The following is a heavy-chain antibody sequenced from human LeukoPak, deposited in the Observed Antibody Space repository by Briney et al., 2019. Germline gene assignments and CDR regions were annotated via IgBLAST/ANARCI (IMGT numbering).Heavy chain of an antibody. Sequence: PSETLSLICTVSGGSISSSSYYWSWIRQPPGKGLEWIGYIYYSGSTNYNPSLKSRVTISVDTSKNQFSLKLSSVTAADTAVYYCARARPRYYDSSGYFDYWGQGTLVTVSS. CDR2: IYYSGST. V-gene: IGHV4-61*01. CDR1: GGSISSSSYY. D-gene: IGHD3-22*01. CDR3: ARARPRYYDSSGYFDY. J-gene: IGHJ4*02.